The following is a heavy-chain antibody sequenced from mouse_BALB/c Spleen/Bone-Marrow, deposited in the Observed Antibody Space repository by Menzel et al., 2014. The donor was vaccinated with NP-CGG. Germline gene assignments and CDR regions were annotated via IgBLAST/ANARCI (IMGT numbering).Heavy chain of an antibody. Sequence: VQLQQPGAELVRSGASVKLSCTASGFNIKDYYMHWVKQRPEQGLEWIGWIDPENGDTEYAPKFQGKATMTADTSSNTAYLQLSSLTSEDTAVYYCIGNYYAMDYWGQGTSVTVSS. J-gene: IGHJ4*01. CDR1: GFNIKDYY. V-gene: IGHV14-4*02. CDR2: IDPENGDT. D-gene: IGHD2-1*01. CDR3: IGNYYAMDY.